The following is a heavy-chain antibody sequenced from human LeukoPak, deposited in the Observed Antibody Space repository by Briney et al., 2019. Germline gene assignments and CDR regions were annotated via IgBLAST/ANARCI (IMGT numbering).Heavy chain of an antibody. D-gene: IGHD3-9*01. CDR3: ARGEATYYDILTGYSFDY. V-gene: IGHV3-74*01. CDR2: INSDGSST. J-gene: IGHJ4*02. Sequence: GGSLRLSCAASGFTFSSYWMHWVRQAPGKGLVWVSRINSDGSSTSYADSVKGRFTISRDNAKNTLYLQMNSLRAEDTAVYYWARGEATYYDILTGYSFDYWGQGTLVTVSS. CDR1: GFTFSSYW.